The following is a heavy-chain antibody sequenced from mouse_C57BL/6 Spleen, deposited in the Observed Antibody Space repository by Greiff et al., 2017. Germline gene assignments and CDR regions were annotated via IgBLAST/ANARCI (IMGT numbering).Heavy chain of an antibody. Sequence: QVQLQQPGAELVMPGASVKLSCKASGYTFTSYWMHWVKQRPGQGLEWIGEIDPSDSYTNYNQKFKGKSTLTVDKSSSTAYMQLSSPTSEDSAVYYCARLFYLRDAMDYWGQGTSVTVSS. J-gene: IGHJ4*01. CDR3: ARLFYLRDAMDY. CDR1: GYTFTSYW. D-gene: IGHD2-1*01. V-gene: IGHV1-69*01. CDR2: IDPSDSYT.